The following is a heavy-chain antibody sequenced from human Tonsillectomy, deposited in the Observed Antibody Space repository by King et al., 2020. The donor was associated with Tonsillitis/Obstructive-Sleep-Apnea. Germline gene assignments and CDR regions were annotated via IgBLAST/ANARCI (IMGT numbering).Heavy chain of an antibody. J-gene: IGHJ3*02. CDR2: IYPGDSDT. Sequence: VQLVESGAEVKKPGESLKISCKGSGYSFTSYWIGWVRQMPGKGLEWMGIIYPGDSDTRYSPSFQGQVTISADKSISTAYLQWSSLKASDTAMYFCARPLDPKWEEDIVEVPAANDAFDIWGQGTMVTVSS. V-gene: IGHV5-51*01. CDR3: ARPLDPKWEEDIVEVPAANDAFDI. CDR1: GYSFTSYW. D-gene: IGHD2-2*01.